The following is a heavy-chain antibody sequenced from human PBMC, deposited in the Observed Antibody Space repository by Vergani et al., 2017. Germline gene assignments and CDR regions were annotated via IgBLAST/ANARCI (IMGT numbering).Heavy chain of an antibody. V-gene: IGHV4-34*01. D-gene: IGHD4-11*01. CDR2: IDHTGRP. Sequence: QVQLQQWGGGLLKPSETLSLTCVVNGGSFTSYHWTWIRQSPGEGLGWVGDIDHTGRPDYNPSLKSRLTMSVGKSRNAYSLTLNSVIASDTAIYFCARVNTETNGQLYYYYYMDVWGQGTAVTVS. J-gene: IGHJ6*03. CDR1: GGSFTSYH. CDR3: ARVNTETNGQLYYYYYMDV.